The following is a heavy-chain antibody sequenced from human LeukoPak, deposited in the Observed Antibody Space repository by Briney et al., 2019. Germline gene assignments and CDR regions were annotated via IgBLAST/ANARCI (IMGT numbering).Heavy chain of an antibody. CDR1: AGTFSSYA. V-gene: IGHV1-69*13. Sequence: SVKVSCKASAGTFSSYAISWVRQAPGQGLEWVGGIIPIFGTANYAQKFQGRVTITADESTSTAYMELSSLRSEDTAVYYCARDHLGGSLDYWGQGTLVTVSS. CDR3: ARDHLGGSLDY. CDR2: IIPIFGTA. J-gene: IGHJ4*02. D-gene: IGHD1-26*01.